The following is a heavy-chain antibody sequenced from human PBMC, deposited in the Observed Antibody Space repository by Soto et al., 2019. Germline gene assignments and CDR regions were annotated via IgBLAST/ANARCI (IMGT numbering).Heavy chain of an antibody. CDR2: IIPVFGAT. D-gene: IGHD1-26*01. J-gene: IGHJ4*02. CDR1: GGTFSTYA. CDR3: ARGEGYSGTLYAGSDF. V-gene: IGHV1-69*01. Sequence: QVHLVQSGAEVRKPGSSVKVSCKASGGTFSTYAFSWVRQAPGQGLEWVGGIIPVFGATFYAQKFQGRVTVTADESTTTVYMELSSLRSEDTGLYYCARGEGYSGTLYAGSDFWGQGTQITVSS.